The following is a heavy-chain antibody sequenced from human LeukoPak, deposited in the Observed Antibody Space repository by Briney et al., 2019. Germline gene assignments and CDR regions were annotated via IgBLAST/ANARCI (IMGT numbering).Heavy chain of an antibody. CDR2: ISACNGNT. J-gene: IGHJ6*03. CDR1: GYTFTSYG. V-gene: IGHV1-18*01. D-gene: IGHD3-3*01. CDR3: ARYVRDYDFWSGYYMGSEDYYYYYMDV. Sequence: ASVKVSCKASGYTFTSYGISWVRQAPGQGLEWMGWISACNGNTNYAQKLQGRVTMTTDTSTSTAYMELRSLRSDDTAVYYCARYVRDYDFWSGYYMGSEDYYYYYMDVWGKGTTVTVSS.